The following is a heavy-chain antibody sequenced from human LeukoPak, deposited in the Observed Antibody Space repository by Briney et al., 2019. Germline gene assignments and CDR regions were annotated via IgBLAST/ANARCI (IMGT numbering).Heavy chain of an antibody. J-gene: IGHJ4*02. D-gene: IGHD1-20*01. V-gene: IGHV4-39*07. CDR2: IYYTGST. CDR1: GGSISGSGYY. CDR3: ARGLPITPYFDY. Sequence: SETLSLTCTVSGGSISGSGYYWVWIRQPPGKGLEWIATIYYTGSTYYNPSLKSRVTISVDTSKNQFSLRLNSVTAADTAMYYCARGLPITPYFDYWGQGTLVTVSS.